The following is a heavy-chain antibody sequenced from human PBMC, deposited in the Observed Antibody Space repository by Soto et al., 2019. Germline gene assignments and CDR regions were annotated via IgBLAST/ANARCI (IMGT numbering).Heavy chain of an antibody. Sequence: LKLSCAASGFTFSSYSMNWVRQAPGKGLEWVSSISSSSSYIYYADSVKGRFTISRDNAKNSLYLQMNSLRAEDTAVYYCARGTYYYDSSGYYFPSPVDYWGQGTLVTVSS. D-gene: IGHD3-22*01. V-gene: IGHV3-21*01. CDR1: GFTFSSYS. CDR3: ARGTYYYDSSGYYFPSPVDY. CDR2: ISSSSSYI. J-gene: IGHJ4*02.